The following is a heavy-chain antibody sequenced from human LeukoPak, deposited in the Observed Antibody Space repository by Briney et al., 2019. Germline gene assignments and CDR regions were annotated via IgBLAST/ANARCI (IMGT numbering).Heavy chain of an antibody. CDR3: ARTAYPYYYDSSGNDAFDI. D-gene: IGHD3-22*01. CDR2: IYPGDSDT. CDR1: GYSFTSYW. V-gene: IGHV5-51*01. J-gene: IGHJ3*02. Sequence: GESLKISCKGSGYSFTSYWIGWVRQMPGKGLEWMGIIYPGDSDTRYSPSFQGQVTISADKPISTAYLQWSSLKASDTAMYYCARTAYPYYYDSSGNDAFDIWGQGTMVTVSS.